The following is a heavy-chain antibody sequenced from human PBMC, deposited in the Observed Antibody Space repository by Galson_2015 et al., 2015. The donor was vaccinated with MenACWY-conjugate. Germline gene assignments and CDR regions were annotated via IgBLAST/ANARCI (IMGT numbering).Heavy chain of an antibody. D-gene: IGHD4-11*01. J-gene: IGHJ5*02. Sequence: SLRLSCAASGFTFSTYSMNWVRQAPGKGLEWISYISSTSGTIYYSASVKGRFTISRDNAKNSLYLQMNSLRDEETAVYYCARNIEQCASSYIGYDAGGRVRLVTVSS. V-gene: IGHV3-48*02. CDR1: GFTFSTYS. CDR2: ISSTSGTI. CDR3: ARNIEQCASSYIGYDA.